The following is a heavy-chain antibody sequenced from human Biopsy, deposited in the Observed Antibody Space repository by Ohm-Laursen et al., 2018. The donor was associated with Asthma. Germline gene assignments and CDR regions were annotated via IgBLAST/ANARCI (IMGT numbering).Heavy chain of an antibody. CDR2: IYWDDDK. J-gene: IGHJ4*02. D-gene: IGHD1-26*01. CDR1: GFSLSTSGGG. CDR3: VHTLVGLKAFDF. Sequence: TQTLTLTFTFSGFSLSTSGGGVGWIRHPPGKALEWLGNIYWDDDKRYSPSLQSRLTITRDTPKDQVVLTMTNMGPVDTGTYYCVHTLVGLKAFDFWGQGTLVTVSS. V-gene: IGHV2-5*02.